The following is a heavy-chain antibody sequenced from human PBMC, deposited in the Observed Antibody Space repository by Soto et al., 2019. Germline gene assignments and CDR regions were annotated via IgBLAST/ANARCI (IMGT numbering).Heavy chain of an antibody. CDR2: IYYSGST. J-gene: IGHJ6*02. V-gene: IGHV4-59*01. CDR3: ARDPTGLHAHYYYGMDV. CDR1: GGSISSYY. D-gene: IGHD4-4*01. Sequence: PSETLSLTCTVSGGSISSYYWSWIRQPPGKGLEWIGYIYYSGSTNYNPSLKSRVTISVDTSKNQFSLKLSSVTAADTAVYYCARDPTGLHAHYYYGMDVWGQGTTVTVS.